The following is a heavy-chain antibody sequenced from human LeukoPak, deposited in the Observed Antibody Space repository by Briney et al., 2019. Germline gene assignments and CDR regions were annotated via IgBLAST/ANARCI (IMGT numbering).Heavy chain of an antibody. CDR2: IYHRGTT. Sequence: SETLSLTCAVYGGSFSGYYWSWIRQPPGKGLEWIGSIYHRGTTYYNPSLKRRVSISVDTSKNQFSLKLSSVTAADTAMYYCARIAMFYYESSGYYSDSWGQGTLVTVSS. V-gene: IGHV4-34*01. J-gene: IGHJ5*01. CDR3: ARIAMFYYESSGYYSDS. D-gene: IGHD3-22*01. CDR1: GGSFSGYY.